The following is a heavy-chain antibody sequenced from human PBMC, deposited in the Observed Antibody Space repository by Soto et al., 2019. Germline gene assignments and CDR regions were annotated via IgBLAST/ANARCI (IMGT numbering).Heavy chain of an antibody. D-gene: IGHD2-21*02. J-gene: IGHJ6*02. V-gene: IGHV4-31*03. CDR1: GGSISSGGYY. CDR3: ARDFMTSYYYYYGMDV. CDR2: IYYSGST. Sequence: QVQLQESGPGLVKPSQTLSLTCTVSGGSISSGGYYWSWIRQHPGKGLEWIGYIYYSGSTYYNPSLKSRVTISVDTSKNQFSLKLSSVTAADTAVYYCARDFMTSYYYYYGMDVWGQGTTVTVSS.